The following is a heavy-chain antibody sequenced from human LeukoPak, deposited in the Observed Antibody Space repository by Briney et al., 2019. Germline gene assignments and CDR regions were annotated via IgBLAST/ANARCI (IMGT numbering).Heavy chain of an antibody. D-gene: IGHD2-2*01. CDR2: IGSTSI. V-gene: IGHV3-48*01. CDR3: ARDGPPAGAGDFDY. Sequence: GGSLRLSCAASRFTFSSYGMHWVRQPPGKGLEWVSYIGSTSIYADSVKGRFTISRDNAKNSLYLQMNSLRAEDTAVYYCARDGPPAGAGDFDYWGQGTPVTVSS. CDR1: RFTFSSYG. J-gene: IGHJ4*02.